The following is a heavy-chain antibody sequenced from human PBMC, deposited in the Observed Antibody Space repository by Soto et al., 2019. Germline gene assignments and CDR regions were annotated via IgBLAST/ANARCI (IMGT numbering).Heavy chain of an antibody. V-gene: IGHV3-23*01. Sequence: GGSLRLSCAASGCIFSNFAMSWVLQAPGKGLEWVSTISGTGSSTYYADSVQGRFTISRDNSKNTLYLQMNSLRAEDTAVYYCAKVGGSGSYYVADWGHGT. D-gene: IGHD1-26*01. J-gene: IGHJ4*01. CDR3: AKVGGSGSYYVAD. CDR1: GCIFSNFA. CDR2: ISGTGSST.